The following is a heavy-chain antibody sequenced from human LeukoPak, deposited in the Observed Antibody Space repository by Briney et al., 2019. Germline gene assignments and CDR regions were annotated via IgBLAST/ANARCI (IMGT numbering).Heavy chain of an antibody. D-gene: IGHD3-10*01. V-gene: IGHV1-24*01. CDR3: AAELMVRGVMGLDY. CDR2: FDPEDGET. CDR1: GYTLTELS. Sequence: ASVKVSCKVSGYTLTELSMHWVRQAPGKGLEWMGGFDPEDGETIYAQKFQGRVTMTKDTSTDTAYMELSSLRSEDTAVYYCAAELMVRGVMGLDYWGQGTLVTVSS. J-gene: IGHJ4*02.